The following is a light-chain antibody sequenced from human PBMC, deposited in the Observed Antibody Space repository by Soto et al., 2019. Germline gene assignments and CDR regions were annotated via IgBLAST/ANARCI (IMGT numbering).Light chain of an antibody. CDR2: DVS. V-gene: IGLV2-11*01. CDR3: CSFADFTYV. CDR1: SSDVGGYNY. J-gene: IGLJ1*01. Sequence: QSVLTQPRSVSGSPGQSVTIPCTGTSSDVGGYNYVSWYQRHAGKGPKLIIYDVSERPSGVPDRFSASKSGNTASLTISGLQDVDEADYYCCSFADFTYVFGTGTKVTVL.